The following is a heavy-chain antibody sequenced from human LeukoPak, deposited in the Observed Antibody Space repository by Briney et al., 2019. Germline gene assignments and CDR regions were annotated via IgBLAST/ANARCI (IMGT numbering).Heavy chain of an antibody. D-gene: IGHD3-10*01. CDR1: GFTFSDYY. V-gene: IGHV3-7*01. Sequence: PGGSLRLSCAASGFTFSDYYMSWVRQAPGKGPEWVASIKLDGSEQYYLGSVKGRFTISRDNARNSLYLQMNSLRAEDTAMYYCARDSPRGWSMDVWGKGTTVTVSS. CDR3: ARDSPRGWSMDV. CDR2: IKLDGSEQ. J-gene: IGHJ6*03.